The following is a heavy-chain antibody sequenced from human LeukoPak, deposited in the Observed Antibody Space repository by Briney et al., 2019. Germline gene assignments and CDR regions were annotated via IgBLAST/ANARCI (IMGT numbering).Heavy chain of an antibody. J-gene: IGHJ6*03. V-gene: IGHV1-2*02. D-gene: IGHD1-7*01. CDR3: ARDRITGITNYYYYMDV. CDR1: GYTFTGYY. Sequence: GASVKVSCKASGYTFTGYYIHWVRQAAGQGLEWMGWINPNSGGTNYAQKFQGRVTMTRDTSISTAYMELSRLRSDDTAVYYCARDRITGITNYYYYMDVWGKGTTVTVSS. CDR2: INPNSGGT.